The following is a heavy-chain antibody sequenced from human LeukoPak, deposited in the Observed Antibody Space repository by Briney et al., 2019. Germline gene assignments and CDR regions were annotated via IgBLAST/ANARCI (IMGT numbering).Heavy chain of an antibody. CDR1: GYTFTGYY. D-gene: IGHD6-19*01. J-gene: IGHJ3*02. Sequence: ASVKVSCKASGYTFTGYYIHWVRQAPGQGLEWMGWINPNSGGTNYAQRFQGRVTMTRDTSISTAYMELSRLRSDDTAVYYCAKVMGSGQWLVEREDFDIWGQGTMVTVSS. CDR2: INPNSGGT. CDR3: AKVMGSGQWLVEREDFDI. V-gene: IGHV1-2*02.